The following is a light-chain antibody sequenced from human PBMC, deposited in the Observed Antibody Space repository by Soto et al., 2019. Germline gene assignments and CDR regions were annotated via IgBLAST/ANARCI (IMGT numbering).Light chain of an antibody. Sequence: EIVLTQSPATLSLSPGERATLSCRASQSVSSYLAWYQQKPGQAPRLLIHGASNRATGIPARFSGSGSGTDFTLTISSLEPEDFAVYYCQQRSNWPITFGPGTKVDIK. CDR2: GAS. CDR1: QSVSSY. J-gene: IGKJ3*01. V-gene: IGKV3-11*01. CDR3: QQRSNWPIT.